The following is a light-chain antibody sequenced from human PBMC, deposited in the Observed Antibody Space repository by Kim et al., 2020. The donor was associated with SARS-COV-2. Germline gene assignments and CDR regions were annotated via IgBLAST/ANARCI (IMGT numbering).Light chain of an antibody. CDR3: QVWDNHSDHLYV. V-gene: IGLV3-21*04. CDR2: YDT. CDR1: IIGSKR. Sequence: SYELTQPPSVSVAPGKTAKITCGGDIIGSKRVHWYQQKPGQAPVLVIYYDTDRPSGIPERFSGSSSGNTATLTINRVEAGDEADYYCQVWDNHSDHLYVFGTGTKVTVL. J-gene: IGLJ1*01.